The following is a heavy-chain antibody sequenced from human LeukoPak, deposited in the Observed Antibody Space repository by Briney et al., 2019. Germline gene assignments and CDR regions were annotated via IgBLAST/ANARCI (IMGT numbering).Heavy chain of an antibody. J-gene: IGHJ4*02. V-gene: IGHV4-34*01. CDR1: GGSISGYY. CDR3: ARGNILTGYCFDF. Sequence: PSGTLSLTCAVYGGSISGYYWSWIRQPPGKGLEWVGEIHYPGSTSYNPSLKSRATISIDTSKNQLSLKLSSVTAADTAVYYCARGNILTGYCFDFWGQGALVTVSS. D-gene: IGHD3-9*01. CDR2: IHYPGST.